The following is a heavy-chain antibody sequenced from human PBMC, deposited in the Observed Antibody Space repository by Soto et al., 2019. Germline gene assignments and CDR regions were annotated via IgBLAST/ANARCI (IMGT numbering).Heavy chain of an antibody. D-gene: IGHD5-18*01. Sequence: GGSLRLSCAASGFTFSSYAMSWVRQAPGKGLEWVSVISGSGGNTYYADSVKGRFTISRDNSQNTLFLQMTSLRADDTAVYYCAKGGYTFAYEWGQGALVTVSS. J-gene: IGHJ4*02. CDR2: ISGSGGNT. V-gene: IGHV3-23*01. CDR1: GFTFSSYA. CDR3: AKGGYTFAYE.